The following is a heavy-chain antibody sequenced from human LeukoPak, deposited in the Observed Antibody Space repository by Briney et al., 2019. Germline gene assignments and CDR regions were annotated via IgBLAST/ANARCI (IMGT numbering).Heavy chain of an antibody. D-gene: IGHD2-2*02. J-gene: IGHJ4*02. CDR3: ARAYGYDGVVPAAIGY. CDR2: IYHSGST. V-gene: IGHV4-30-2*01. CDR1: GGSISSGGYY. Sequence: SQTLSLTCTVSGGSISSGGYYWSWIRQPPGKGLEWIGYIYHSGSTYYNPSLKSRATISVDRSKNQFSLKLSSVTAADTAVYYCARAYGYDGVVPAAIGYWGQGTLVTVSS.